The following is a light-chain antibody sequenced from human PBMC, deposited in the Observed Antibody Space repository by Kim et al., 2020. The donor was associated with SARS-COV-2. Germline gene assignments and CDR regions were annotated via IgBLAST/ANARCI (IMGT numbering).Light chain of an antibody. V-gene: IGLV3-9*01. CDR2: RDS. J-gene: IGLJ1*01. Sequence: SYELTQPLSVSVALGQTARITCGGNNIGSKNVHWYQQKPGQAPVLVIYRDSNRPSGIPERFSGSNSGNTATLTISRAQAGDEADYYCQVWDSSTAVFGTGTEVTVL. CDR3: QVWDSSTAV. CDR1: NIGSKN.